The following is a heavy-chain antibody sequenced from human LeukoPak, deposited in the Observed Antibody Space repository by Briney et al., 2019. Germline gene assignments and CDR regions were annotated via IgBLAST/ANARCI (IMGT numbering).Heavy chain of an antibody. CDR1: GYDITDYS. CDR3: ARGQWVGTTQAYYLQY. V-gene: IGHV1-3*04. Sequence: ASVKVSCKASGYDITDYSIQWVRQAPGQRLEWMGWVNTGNGHTRYSPKFQGRVTIVRDTSASTAYMDLSSLTSEDTALYYCARGQWVGTTQAYYLQYWGQGTLVAVSS. CDR2: VNTGNGHT. J-gene: IGHJ4*02. D-gene: IGHD1-26*01.